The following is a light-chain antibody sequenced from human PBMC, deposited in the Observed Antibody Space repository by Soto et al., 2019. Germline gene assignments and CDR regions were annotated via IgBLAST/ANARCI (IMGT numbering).Light chain of an antibody. Sequence: QSALTQPASVSGSPGQSITISCTGTSSDIGNYNYVSWYQQHPGKAPKLMIYDVSNRPSGVSKRFSGSKSGYTASLTTSGLQAEDEADYYCSSFTSSATYVFGTGTKLTVL. CDR1: SSDIGNYNY. V-gene: IGLV2-14*01. J-gene: IGLJ1*01. CDR3: SSFTSSATYV. CDR2: DVS.